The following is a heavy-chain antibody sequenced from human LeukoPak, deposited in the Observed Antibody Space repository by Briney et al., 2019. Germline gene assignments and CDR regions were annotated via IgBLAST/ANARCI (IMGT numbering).Heavy chain of an antibody. CDR2: INHSGST. Sequence: PSETLSLTCAVYGGFFSGYYGSWIRQPPGKGLEWIGEINHSGSTNYNPSLKSRVTISVDTSKKQLSLKLSSVTAADTAVYYCARGRNTILWDYGMDVWGQGTTVTVSS. CDR1: GGFFSGYY. J-gene: IGHJ6*02. CDR3: ARGRNTILWDYGMDV. V-gene: IGHV4-34*01. D-gene: IGHD3-9*01.